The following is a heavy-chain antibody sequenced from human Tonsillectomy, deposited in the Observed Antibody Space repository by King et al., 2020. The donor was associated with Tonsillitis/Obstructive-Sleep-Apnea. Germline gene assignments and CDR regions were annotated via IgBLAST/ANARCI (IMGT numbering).Heavy chain of an antibody. CDR2: INHSGST. V-gene: IGHV4-34*01. CDR3: ARGEVVVVPAARYYYYYMDV. Sequence: VQLQQWGAGLLKPSETLSLTCAVYGGSFSGYYWSWIRQPPGKGLEWIGEINHSGSTNYNQSLKSRVTISVDTSKNQFSLKLSSVTAADTAVYYCARGEVVVVPAARYYYYYMDVWGKGTTVTVSS. D-gene: IGHD2-2*01. CDR1: GGSFSGYY. J-gene: IGHJ6*03.